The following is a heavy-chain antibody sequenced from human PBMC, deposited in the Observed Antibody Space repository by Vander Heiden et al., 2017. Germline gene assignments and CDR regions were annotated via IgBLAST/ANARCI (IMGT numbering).Heavy chain of an antibody. CDR3: ARQTVRGFWYFDS. D-gene: IGHD4-17*01. CDR2: IYYSGST. J-gene: IGHJ4*02. Sequence: QVQLQESDPGLVKPSETLSLTSTVSGGSISGYYWSWIRQPPGKGLEWIGYIYYSGSTNYNPSLKSRVAISIDTSKNQFSLKLDSMTAADTAVYYCARQTVRGFWYFDSWGQGTLATVSS. V-gene: IGHV4-59*08. CDR1: GGSISGYY.